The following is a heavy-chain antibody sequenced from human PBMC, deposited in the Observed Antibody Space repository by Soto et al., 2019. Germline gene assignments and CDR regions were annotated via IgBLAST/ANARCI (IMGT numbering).Heavy chain of an antibody. V-gene: IGHV1-8*01. D-gene: IGHD3-16*01. CDR2: MNPNSGNT. Sequence: ASVKVSCKASGYTFTSYDINWVRQATGQGFEWMGWMNPNSGNTGYAQKFQGRATMTRDTSITTAYMELSSLRSEDTAVYYCARDLGNYGAKRNAFDIWGQGTMVTVSS. J-gene: IGHJ3*02. CDR1: GYTFTSYD. CDR3: ARDLGNYGAKRNAFDI.